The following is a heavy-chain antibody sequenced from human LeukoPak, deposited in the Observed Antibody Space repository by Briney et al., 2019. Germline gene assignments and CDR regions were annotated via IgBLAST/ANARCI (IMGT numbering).Heavy chain of an antibody. CDR3: ARQGDSGSYGSLSI. J-gene: IGHJ3*02. Sequence: GESLKISCQSSGYSFTTYWIGWVRQMPGKGLEWMGIVYPDDSDTKYSPSFRGHVTISADRSSRTAYLQWNSLKASDTAMYYCARQGDSGSYGSLSIWGQGTMVTVSS. CDR2: VYPDDSDT. D-gene: IGHD1-26*01. CDR1: GYSFTTYW. V-gene: IGHV5-51*01.